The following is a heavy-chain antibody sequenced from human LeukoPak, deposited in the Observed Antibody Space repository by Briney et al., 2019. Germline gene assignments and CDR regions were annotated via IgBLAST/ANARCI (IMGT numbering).Heavy chain of an antibody. Sequence: SETLSLTCGVYGGSFSGYHWSWIRQPPGKGLEWIGEINNSGSTKYNPSLKSRVTISVDTSKNQFSLTLSSVTAADTAVYYCARAPPYFDCWGQGTLVTVSS. CDR3: ARAPPYFDC. V-gene: IGHV4-34*01. CDR1: GGSFSGYH. J-gene: IGHJ4*02. CDR2: INNSGST.